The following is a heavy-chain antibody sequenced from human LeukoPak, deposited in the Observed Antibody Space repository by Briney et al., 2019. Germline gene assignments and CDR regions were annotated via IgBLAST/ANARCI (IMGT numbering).Heavy chain of an antibody. Sequence: GGSLRLSCAASGFTFSSFAMDWVRQAPGKGLEWVAFIRYDGSDKYYAASVKGRFTISRDNSKSTLYLQMNSLRAEDTAVYYCAKDRGDWKYFDYWGQGTLVSVSS. J-gene: IGHJ4*02. V-gene: IGHV3-30*02. CDR2: IRYDGSDK. CDR3: AKDRGDWKYFDY. CDR1: GFTFSSFA. D-gene: IGHD1-1*01.